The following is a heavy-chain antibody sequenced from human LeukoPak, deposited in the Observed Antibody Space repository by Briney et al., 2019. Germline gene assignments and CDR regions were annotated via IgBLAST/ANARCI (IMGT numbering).Heavy chain of an antibody. CDR2: ISYDGSNK. CDR3: ASPYYDFWSGYTAFDI. V-gene: IGHV3-30-3*01. J-gene: IGHJ3*02. CDR1: GFTFSSYA. D-gene: IGHD3-3*01. Sequence: PGRSLRLSCAASGFTFSSYAMHWVRQAPGKGLEWVAVISYDGSNKYYADSVKGRFTIPRDNSKNTLYLQMNSLRAEDTAVYYCASPYYDFWSGYTAFDIWGQGTMVTVSS.